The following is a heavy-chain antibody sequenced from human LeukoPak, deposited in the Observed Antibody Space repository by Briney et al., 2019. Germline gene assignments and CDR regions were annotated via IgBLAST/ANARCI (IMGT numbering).Heavy chain of an antibody. D-gene: IGHD6-13*01. Sequence: ASVKVSCKASGYTFTGYYMHWVRQAPGQGLEWMGWINPNSGGTNYAQKFQGRVTMTRDTSISTAYMELRSLRSDDTAVYYCARDTEYSSSWSFDYWGQGTLVTVSS. CDR1: GYTFTGYY. J-gene: IGHJ4*02. CDR2: INPNSGGT. V-gene: IGHV1-2*02. CDR3: ARDTEYSSSWSFDY.